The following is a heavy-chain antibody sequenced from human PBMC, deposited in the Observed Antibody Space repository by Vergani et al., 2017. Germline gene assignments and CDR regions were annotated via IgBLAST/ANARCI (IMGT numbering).Heavy chain of an antibody. CDR1: GYTFTSYD. Sequence: QVQLVQSGDEVKKPGASLKVSCKASGYTFTSYDLNWLRQATGQGLEWMGWMNPNSGNTGYAQNFQGRVTITRNTSISTAYMELSSLRSEDTAVYYCAVGISSSWYHGMDVWGQGTTVTVSS. J-gene: IGHJ6*02. D-gene: IGHD6-13*01. V-gene: IGHV1-8*03. CDR3: AVGISSSWYHGMDV. CDR2: MNPNSGNT.